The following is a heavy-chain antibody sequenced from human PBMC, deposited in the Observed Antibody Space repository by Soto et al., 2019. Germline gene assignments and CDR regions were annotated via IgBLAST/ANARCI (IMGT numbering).Heavy chain of an antibody. Sequence: GXLRLSCAASGLTFSSYAMIWVRQAPGKGLEWVSGIDGSGRNTYYADSVKGRFTISRDNSKNTLSVQMNGLRVEDTALYYCAKDGGSVCSGGTCYFQAPDYWGQGTLVTASS. CDR1: GLTFSSYA. V-gene: IGHV3-23*01. CDR2: IDGSGRNT. J-gene: IGHJ4*02. D-gene: IGHD2-15*01. CDR3: AKDGGSVCSGGTCYFQAPDY.